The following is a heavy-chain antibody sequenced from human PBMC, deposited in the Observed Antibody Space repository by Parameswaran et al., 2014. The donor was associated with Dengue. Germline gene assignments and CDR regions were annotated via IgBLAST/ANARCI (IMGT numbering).Heavy chain of an antibody. CDR3: ARGRGVVVAASFDY. D-gene: IGHD2-15*01. Sequence: KWIRQSPSRGLEWLGRTYYRSKWYNDYAVSVKSRITINPDTSKNQFSLQLNSVTPEDTAVYYCARGRGVVVAASFDYWGQGTLVTVSS. V-gene: IGHV6-1*01. CDR2: TYYRSKWYN. J-gene: IGHJ4*02.